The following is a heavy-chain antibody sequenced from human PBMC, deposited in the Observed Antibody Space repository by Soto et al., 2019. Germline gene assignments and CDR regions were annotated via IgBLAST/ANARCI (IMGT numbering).Heavy chain of an antibody. J-gene: IGHJ5*02. CDR2: INAGNGNT. V-gene: IGHV1-3*01. Sequence: QVQLVQSGAEVKKPGASVKVSCKASGYTFTSYAMHWVRQAPGQRLEWMGWINAGNGNTKYSQKFQGRVTITRDTSASTAYMELSSLRSEDTAVYYCARGGAARLISSEGDPWGQGTLVTVSS. D-gene: IGHD6-6*01. CDR3: ARGGAARLISSEGDP. CDR1: GYTFTSYA.